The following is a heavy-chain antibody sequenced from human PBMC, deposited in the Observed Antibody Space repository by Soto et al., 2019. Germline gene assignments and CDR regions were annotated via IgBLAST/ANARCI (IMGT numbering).Heavy chain of an antibody. CDR2: IIPIFGTA. V-gene: IGHV1-69*01. CDR3: ARWSMTTVTTRGDWFDP. J-gene: IGHJ5*02. CDR1: GGTFSSYA. D-gene: IGHD4-4*01. Sequence: QVQLVQSGAEVKKPGSSVKVSCKASGGTFSSYAISWVRQAPGQGLEWMGGIIPIFGTANYAQKFQGRVTSTADESTSTAYMELSSLRSEDTAVYYCARWSMTTVTTRGDWFDPWGQGTLVTVSS.